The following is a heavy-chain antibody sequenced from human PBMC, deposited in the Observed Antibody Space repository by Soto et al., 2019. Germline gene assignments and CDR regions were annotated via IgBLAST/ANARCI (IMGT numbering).Heavy chain of an antibody. CDR1: GGSISYEYYH. J-gene: IGHJ6*02. D-gene: IGHD2-21*02. CDR2: IHYSGSI. Sequence: PSETLSLTCTVSGGSISYEYYHWTWIRQSPGKGLEWIGYIHYSGSIIYNPSFKSRVTISVDTSKNQFSLQLSSVTAADTAVYFCAREDDGGDRDSPGLDVWGQGTTVTVSS. V-gene: IGHV4-30-4*08. CDR3: AREDDGGDRDSPGLDV.